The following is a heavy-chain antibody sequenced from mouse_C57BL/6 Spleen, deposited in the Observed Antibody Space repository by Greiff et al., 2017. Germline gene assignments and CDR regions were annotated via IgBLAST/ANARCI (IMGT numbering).Heavy chain of an antibody. D-gene: IGHD1-1*01. V-gene: IGHV14-3*01. Sequence: EVKLMESVAELVRPGASVKLSCTASGFNIKNTYMHWVKQRPEQGLEWIGRIDPANGNTKYAPKFQGKATITADTSSNTAYLQLSSLTSEDTAIYYCVITTVVDWYFDVWGTGTTVTVSS. CDR2: IDPANGNT. CDR3: VITTVVDWYFDV. CDR1: GFNIKNTY. J-gene: IGHJ1*03.